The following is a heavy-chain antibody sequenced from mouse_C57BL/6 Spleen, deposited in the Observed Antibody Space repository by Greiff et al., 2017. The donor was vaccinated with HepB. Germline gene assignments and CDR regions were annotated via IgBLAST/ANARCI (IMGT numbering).Heavy chain of an antibody. J-gene: IGHJ4*01. Sequence: QVHVKQPGAELVRPGSSVKLSCKASGYTFTSYWMDWVKQRPGQGLEWIGNIYPSDSETHYNQKFKDKATLTVDKSSSTAYMQLSSLTSEDSAVYYCARFDYGSSYGAMDYWGQGTSVTVSS. CDR2: IYPSDSET. CDR3: ARFDYGSSYGAMDY. D-gene: IGHD1-1*01. V-gene: IGHV1-61*01. CDR1: GYTFTSYW.